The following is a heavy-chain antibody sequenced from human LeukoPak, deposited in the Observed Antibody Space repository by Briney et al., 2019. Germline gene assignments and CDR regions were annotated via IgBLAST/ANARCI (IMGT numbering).Heavy chain of an antibody. CDR2: MNWNGGHT. J-gene: IGHJ4*02. V-gene: IGHV3-20*04. Sequence: GGSLRLPCAASGFTFDDYGMAWVRLVPGKGLEWVSSMNWNGGHTDYADSVKGRCSISRDNAKNSLYLQMKSLRVEDTAFYYCVRVLGPTSGVPYYYFDYWGQGVLVTVSA. CDR3: VRVLGPTSGVPYYYFDY. CDR1: GFTFDDYG. D-gene: IGHD3-10*01.